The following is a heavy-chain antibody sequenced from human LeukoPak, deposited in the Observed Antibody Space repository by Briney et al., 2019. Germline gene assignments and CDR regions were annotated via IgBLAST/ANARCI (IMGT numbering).Heavy chain of an antibody. V-gene: IGHV1-2*06. CDR3: ARGYNWNDDY. CDR2: INPNSGGT. CDR1: GYTFTSYD. D-gene: IGHD1-1*01. Sequence: ASVKVSCKASGYTFTSYDINWVRQATGQGLEWMGRINPNSGGTNYAQKFQGRVTMTRDTSISTAYMELSRLRSDDTAVYYCARGYNWNDDYWGQGTLVTVSS. J-gene: IGHJ4*02.